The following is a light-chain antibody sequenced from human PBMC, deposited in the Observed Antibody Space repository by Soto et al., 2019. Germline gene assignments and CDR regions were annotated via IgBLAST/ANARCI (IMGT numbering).Light chain of an antibody. V-gene: IGLV2-14*01. CDR2: DVS. J-gene: IGLJ1*01. CDR3: SSYTGSSTLV. Sequence: QSALTQPASVSGSPGQSITISCTGTSSDVGGHNSVAWYQHNPGKAPKLMIYDVSNRPSGVSSRFSGSKSGNTASLSISGLQAEDEADYYFSSYTGSSTLVFGTGTKLTVL. CDR1: SSDVGGHNS.